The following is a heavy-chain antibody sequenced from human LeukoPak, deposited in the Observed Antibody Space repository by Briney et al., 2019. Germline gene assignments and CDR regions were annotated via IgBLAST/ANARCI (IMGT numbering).Heavy chain of an antibody. V-gene: IGHV4-34*01. Sequence: SETLSLTCAVYGGSFSGYYWSWIRQPPGKGLEWIGEINHSGSTNYNPSLKSRVTISVDTSKNQFSLKLSSVTAADTAVYYCARGGPRYCSGGSCDFGYWGQGTLVTVSS. CDR1: GGSFSGYY. CDR2: INHSGST. CDR3: ARGGPRYCSGGSCDFGY. D-gene: IGHD2-15*01. J-gene: IGHJ4*02.